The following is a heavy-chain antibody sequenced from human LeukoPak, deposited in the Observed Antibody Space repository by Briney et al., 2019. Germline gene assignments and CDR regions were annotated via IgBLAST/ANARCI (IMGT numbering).Heavy chain of an antibody. CDR3: ARDLAYYASGKQNY. CDR2: INSGGST. CDR1: GGSFSGYY. Sequence: ETLSLTCVVYGGSFSGYYWSWVRQAPGKGLEWVSVINSGGSTYYADSVKGRFTISRDNSKNTLYLQMNTLRAEDTAVYYCARDLAYYASGKQNYWGQGTLVTVSS. J-gene: IGHJ4*02. V-gene: IGHV3-66*01. D-gene: IGHD3-10*01.